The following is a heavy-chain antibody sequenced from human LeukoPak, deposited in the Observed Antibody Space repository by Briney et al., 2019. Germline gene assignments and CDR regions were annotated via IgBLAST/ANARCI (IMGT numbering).Heavy chain of an antibody. D-gene: IGHD1-1*01. Sequence: GGSLRLSCAASGFTFSSYSMNWVRQAPGKGLEWVSYISSSSSTIFYADSMRGRFTISRDNAKNSMYLQMDSLRAEDTTVYYCARDQGGNAGTDAFDIWGQGTTVTVSS. V-gene: IGHV3-48*01. CDR1: GFTFSSYS. CDR2: ISSSSSTI. CDR3: ARDQGGNAGTDAFDI. J-gene: IGHJ3*02.